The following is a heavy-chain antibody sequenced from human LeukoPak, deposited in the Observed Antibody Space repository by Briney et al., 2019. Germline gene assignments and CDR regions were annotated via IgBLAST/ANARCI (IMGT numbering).Heavy chain of an antibody. J-gene: IGHJ4*02. CDR1: GGSFSGYY. D-gene: IGHD3-16*02. V-gene: IGHV4-34*01. CDR2: INHSGST. CDR3: ARGPYDYVWGSYRYYFDH. Sequence: SETLSLTCAVYGGSFSGYYWSWIRQPPGKGLEWIGEINHSGSTNYNPSLKSRVTISVDTSKNRFSLKLSSVTAADTAVYYCARGPYDYVWGSYRYYFDHWGQGTLVTVSS.